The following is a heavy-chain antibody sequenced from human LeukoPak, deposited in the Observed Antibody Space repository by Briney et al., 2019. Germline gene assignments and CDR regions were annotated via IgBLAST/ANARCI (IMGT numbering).Heavy chain of an antibody. V-gene: IGHV3-74*01. Sequence: GGSLRLSCAASGFTFSDYWMHWVRDVPGEGLVWVSRIKGDGSETNYADSVKGRFTISRDNAKNTLFLQMNSLRVEDTAVYYCVRGQIGVSVIVHWGQGTLVTVSS. CDR1: GFTFSDYW. CDR3: VRGQIGVSVIVH. CDR2: IKGDGSET. J-gene: IGHJ5*02. D-gene: IGHD3-22*01.